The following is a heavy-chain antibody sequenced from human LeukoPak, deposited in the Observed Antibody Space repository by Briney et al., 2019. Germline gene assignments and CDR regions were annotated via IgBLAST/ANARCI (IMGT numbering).Heavy chain of an antibody. CDR1: GLTFSNYG. Sequence: GGSLRLSCAASGLTFSNYGMHWVRQAPGKGLEWVAAVSYDGTYKYYADSMKGRFTVSRDNSKNTLYLQVNTLRAEDTAVYYCAKDGTSFISYYYDSSGFYDCWGQGTLVTVSS. J-gene: IGHJ4*02. CDR3: AKDGTSFISYYYDSSGFYDC. V-gene: IGHV3-30*18. CDR2: VSYDGTYK. D-gene: IGHD3-22*01.